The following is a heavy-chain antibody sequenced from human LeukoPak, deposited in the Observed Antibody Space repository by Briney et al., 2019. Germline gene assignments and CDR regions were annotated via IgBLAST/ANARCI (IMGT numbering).Heavy chain of an antibody. CDR1: GGSISSYY. Sequence: SETLSLTCTVSGGSISSYYWSWIRQPPGKGLEWIGYIYYSGSTSYNPSLKSRVTISVDTSKNQFSLKLSSVTAADTAVYYCARDRTTGTGFDYWGQGTLVTVSS. J-gene: IGHJ4*02. CDR3: ARDRTTGTGFDY. CDR2: IYYSGST. V-gene: IGHV4-59*01. D-gene: IGHD1-1*01.